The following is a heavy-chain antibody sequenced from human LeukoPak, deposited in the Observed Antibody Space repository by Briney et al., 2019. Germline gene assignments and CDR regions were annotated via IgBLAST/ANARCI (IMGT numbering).Heavy chain of an antibody. J-gene: IGHJ3*02. V-gene: IGHV4-34*01. D-gene: IGHD3-9*01. CDR1: GGSISSYY. CDR2: INHSGST. Sequence: PSETLSLTCTVSGGSISSYYWSWIRQPPGKGLEWIGEINHSGSTNYNPSLKSRVTISVDTSKNQFSLKLSSVTAADTAVYYCARSRIRYFDWLDAFDIWGQGTMVTVSS. CDR3: ARSRIRYFDWLDAFDI.